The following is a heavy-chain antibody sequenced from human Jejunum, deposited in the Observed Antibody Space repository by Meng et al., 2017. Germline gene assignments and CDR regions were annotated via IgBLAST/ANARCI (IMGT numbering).Heavy chain of an antibody. Sequence: QTTLKYLGPSLVKPTPTLPLTCTFSGFSLTTSGVGVGWIRQPPGKALECLALIYWDDDKRYNPSLRNRLSITKDTSKNQVVLTMTNMDPVDTATYYCAHRLAYSTNYNVGWFDPWGQGTLVTVSS. J-gene: IGHJ5*02. CDR2: IYWDDDK. CDR1: GFSLTTSGVG. V-gene: IGHV2-5*02. D-gene: IGHD6-13*01. CDR3: AHRLAYSTNYNVGWFDP.